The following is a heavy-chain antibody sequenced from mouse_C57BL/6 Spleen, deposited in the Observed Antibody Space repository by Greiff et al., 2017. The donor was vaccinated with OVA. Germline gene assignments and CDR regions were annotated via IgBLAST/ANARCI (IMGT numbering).Heavy chain of an antibody. D-gene: IGHD4-1*01. CDR1: GYTFTGYW. Sequence: QVQLKQSGAELMKPGASVKLSCTATGYTFTGYWIEWVKQRPGHGLEWIGEIFPGSGCTNYHEKFKGKATFTADTSSNTAYMQLSSLTTEDSAIYYCARSGAGYAYWGQGTLVTVSA. CDR3: ARSGAGYAY. V-gene: IGHV1-9*01. CDR2: IFPGSGCT. J-gene: IGHJ3*01.